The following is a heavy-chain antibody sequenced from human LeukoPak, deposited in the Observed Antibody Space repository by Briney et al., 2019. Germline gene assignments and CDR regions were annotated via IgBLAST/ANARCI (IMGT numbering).Heavy chain of an antibody. J-gene: IGHJ4*02. CDR3: ARGGRDGYNFDY. D-gene: IGHD5-24*01. Sequence: GGSLRLSCAASGFTFSSYAMHWVRQAPGKGLGWVAVISYDGSNKYYADSVKGRFTISRDNSKNTLYLQMNSLRAEDTAVYYCARGGRDGYNFDYWGQGTLVTVSS. CDR2: ISYDGSNK. CDR1: GFTFSSYA. V-gene: IGHV3-30-3*01.